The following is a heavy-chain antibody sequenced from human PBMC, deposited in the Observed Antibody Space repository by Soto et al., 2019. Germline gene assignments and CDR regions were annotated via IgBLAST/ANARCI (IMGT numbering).Heavy chain of an antibody. Sequence: DSAKVSCKASGDTFTSYGSSWVRQAPGQGLEWMGWISAYNGNTNYAQKLTGRVTMTTDTSTSTAYMELRSLRSDDTAVYYCARGEQVRHFDWLFEMAYYFDYWGRGTLVTVSS. CDR2: ISAYNGNT. V-gene: IGHV1-18*01. CDR3: ARGEQVRHFDWLFEMAYYFDY. CDR1: GDTFTSYG. J-gene: IGHJ4*02. D-gene: IGHD3-9*01.